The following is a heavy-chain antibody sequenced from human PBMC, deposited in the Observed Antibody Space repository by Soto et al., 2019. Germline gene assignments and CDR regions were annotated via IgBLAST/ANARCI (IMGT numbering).Heavy chain of an antibody. V-gene: IGHV3-33*08. CDR2: IWYDGGIK. CDR3: ARIDCTGGNCRPYAYYDLDV. Sequence: VQLVESGGDLVQPGGSLRLSCAASGFTFNTYGMHWVRQAPGKGLEWVAVIWYDGGIKYYSDSTRGRFIVSRDNSRNTLYLQMNSLRVEDTAVYYCARIDCTGGNCRPYAYYDLDVWGQGTTVTVSS. D-gene: IGHD2-15*01. CDR1: GFTFNTYG. J-gene: IGHJ6*02.